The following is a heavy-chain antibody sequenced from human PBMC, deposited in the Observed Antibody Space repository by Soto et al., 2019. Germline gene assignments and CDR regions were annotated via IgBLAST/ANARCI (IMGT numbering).Heavy chain of an antibody. Sequence: LSLTCTVSGGSISSYYWSWIRQPPGKGLEWIGYIYYSGSTNYNPSLKSRVTISVDTSKNQFSLKLSSVTAADTAVYYCARDRYFDYWGQGTLVTVSS. CDR3: ARDRYFDY. CDR1: GGSISSYY. V-gene: IGHV4-59*01. CDR2: IYYSGST. J-gene: IGHJ4*02.